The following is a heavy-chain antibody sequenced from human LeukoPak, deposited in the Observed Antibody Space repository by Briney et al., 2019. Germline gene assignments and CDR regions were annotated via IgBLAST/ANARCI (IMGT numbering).Heavy chain of an antibody. CDR2: IRYDASNK. CDR1: GFTFSNYG. CDR3: VKDRGSRGIHLFLDS. Sequence: GGSLRLSCTASGFTFSNYGMHWVRQAPGKGPEWLTFIRYDASNKYYADFVKGRFTISRDNTKNTMYLQMRSLRAEDTAVYYCVKDRGSRGIHLFLDSWGQGTLVTVSS. V-gene: IGHV3-30*02. J-gene: IGHJ4*02. D-gene: IGHD3-16*01.